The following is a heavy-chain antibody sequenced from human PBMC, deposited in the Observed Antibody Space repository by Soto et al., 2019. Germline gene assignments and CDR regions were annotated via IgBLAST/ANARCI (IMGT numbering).Heavy chain of an antibody. CDR3: GGGGGNFDN. J-gene: IGHJ4*02. D-gene: IGHD3-16*01. Sequence: EVQLVESGGGLVQPGGSLRLSCAASGFTFSSFWMSWVRQAPGMGLEWVANMKQDGGEEYYVDSVKGRFTISRDNAKNSLYLQMNSLGAGDTAGYYWGGGGGNFDNWGQGTLVTVSS. CDR1: GFTFSSFW. CDR2: MKQDGGEE. V-gene: IGHV3-7*04.